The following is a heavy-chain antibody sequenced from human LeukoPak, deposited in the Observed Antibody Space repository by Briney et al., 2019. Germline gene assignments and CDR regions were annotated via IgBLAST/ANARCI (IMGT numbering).Heavy chain of an antibody. CDR2: TSDRGDYT. CDR1: GFTFTSYS. V-gene: IGHV3-23*01. J-gene: IGHJ4*02. CDR3: AIAGYH. Sequence: GGSLRLSCAASGFTFTSYSMSWVRQAPGKGLEWVSGTSDRGDYTYYADSVKGRFTISRDNSKNTLYLQMNSLRAEDTAVYYCAIAGYHWGQGTLVTVSS. D-gene: IGHD6-13*01.